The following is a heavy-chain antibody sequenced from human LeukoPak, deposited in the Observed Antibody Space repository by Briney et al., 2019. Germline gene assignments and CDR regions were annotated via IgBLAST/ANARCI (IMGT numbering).Heavy chain of an antibody. V-gene: IGHV4-39*01. CDR3: ARNIRDSSGPPWYFDL. J-gene: IGHJ2*01. CDR2: IYYSGST. CDR1: GGSISSSSYY. D-gene: IGHD3-22*01. Sequence: PSETLSLTCTVSGGSISSSSYYWGWIRQPPGKGLEWIGSIYYSGSTYYNPSLKSRVTISVDTSKNQFSLKLSSVTAADTAVYYCARNIRDSSGPPWYFDLWGRGTLVTVSS.